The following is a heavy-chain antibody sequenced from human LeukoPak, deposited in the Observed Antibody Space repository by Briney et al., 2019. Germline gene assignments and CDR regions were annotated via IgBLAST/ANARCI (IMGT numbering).Heavy chain of an antibody. D-gene: IGHD6-13*01. CDR1: GGSFSGYY. J-gene: IGHJ4*02. CDR2: INHSGST. V-gene: IGHV4-34*01. Sequence: SETLSLTCAVYGGSFSGYYWSWIRQPPGKGLEWVGEINHSGSTNYNPSLKCRVTISVDTSKNQFSLKLSSVTAADTAVYYCARGRGSSSWFYYWGQGTLVTVSS. CDR3: ARGRGSSSWFYY.